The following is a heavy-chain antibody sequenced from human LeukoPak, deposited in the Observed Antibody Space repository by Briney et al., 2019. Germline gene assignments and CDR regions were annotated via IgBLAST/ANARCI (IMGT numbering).Heavy chain of an antibody. Sequence: ASVKVSCKASGYTFTSYGISWVRQAPGQGLEWMGWISAYNGNTNYAQKLQGRVTMTTDTSTSTAYMELSSLRSEDTAVYYCARDLGSIYDFWPDVWGKGTTVTVSS. CDR1: GYTFTSYG. V-gene: IGHV1-18*01. J-gene: IGHJ6*04. CDR3: ARDLGSIYDFWPDV. CDR2: ISAYNGNT. D-gene: IGHD3-3*01.